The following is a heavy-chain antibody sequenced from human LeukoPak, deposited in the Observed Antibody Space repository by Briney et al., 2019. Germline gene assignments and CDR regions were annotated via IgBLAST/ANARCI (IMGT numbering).Heavy chain of an antibody. V-gene: IGHV4-59*02. CDR3: ARGGSKQWLVDDS. J-gene: IGHJ4*02. Sequence: SETLSLTCTVSGGSVSGYYWSWIRQPPGQGLKWIGYIHYSGSTNYNPSLKSPVTISVDTSKNQFSLKLSSVTAADTAIYYCARGGSKQWLVDDSWGQGTLVTVSS. D-gene: IGHD6-19*01. CDR1: GGSVSGYY. CDR2: IHYSGST.